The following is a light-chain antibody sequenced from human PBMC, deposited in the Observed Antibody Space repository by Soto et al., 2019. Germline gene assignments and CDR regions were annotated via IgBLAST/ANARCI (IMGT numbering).Light chain of an antibody. CDR2: GNS. V-gene: IGLV1-40*01. Sequence: QSVLTQPPSVSGDPGQRVTISCTGSSSNIGAGYDVHWYQQLPGTAPKLLIYGNSTRPSGVPDRFSGSKSGTSASLAITGLQAEDEADYYCQSYDSSLSGVVFGGGTKLTVL. CDR1: SSNIGAGYD. CDR3: QSYDSSLSGVV. J-gene: IGLJ2*01.